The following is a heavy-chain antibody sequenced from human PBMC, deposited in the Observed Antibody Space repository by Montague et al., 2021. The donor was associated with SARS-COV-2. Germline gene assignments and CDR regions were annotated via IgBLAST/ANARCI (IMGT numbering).Heavy chain of an antibody. CDR2: INHSGST. J-gene: IGHJ4*02. CDR1: GGSFSGYY. V-gene: IGHV4-34*01. D-gene: IGHD3-3*01. Sequence: SETLSLTCAVYGGSFSGYYWSWIRQPPGKGLEWIGEINHSGSTNXXPSLKSRVTISVDTSKNQFSLKLSSVTAADTAVYYCARGSSFVTIFGVVITDSLFDYWGQGTLVTVSS. CDR3: ARGSSFVTIFGVVITDSLFDY.